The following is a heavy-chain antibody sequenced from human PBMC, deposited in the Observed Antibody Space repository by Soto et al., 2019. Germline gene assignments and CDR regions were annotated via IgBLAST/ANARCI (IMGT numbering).Heavy chain of an antibody. Sequence: VQLVESGGGFVEPGGSLRLSCEASGFMFSSYWMSWVRQAPGEGLEWVANIKQDGGEIHYLESVEGRFNIFRDNARRTLYLQMNSLRAEDTAVYSCASYSCIYFPVGHDRWGQGTLVVVSS. CDR2: IKQDGGEI. J-gene: IGHJ5*02. D-gene: IGHD3-9*01. CDR1: GFMFSSYW. V-gene: IGHV3-7*01. CDR3: ASYSCIYFPVGHDR.